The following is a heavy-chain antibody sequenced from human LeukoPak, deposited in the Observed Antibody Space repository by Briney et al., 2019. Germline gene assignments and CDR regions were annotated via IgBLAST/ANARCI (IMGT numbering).Heavy chain of an antibody. CDR1: GYTFTSHY. Sequence: GASVKVSCKASGYTFTSHYMHWVRQAPGQGLEWMGIINPSDGSTHYAQKFQGRVTMTRDTPTSTGYMEVSSLRSEYTAVYYCASGIAADGTYWGQGTLVILSS. CDR2: INPSDGST. CDR3: ASGIAADGTY. J-gene: IGHJ4*02. V-gene: IGHV1-46*01. D-gene: IGHD6-13*01.